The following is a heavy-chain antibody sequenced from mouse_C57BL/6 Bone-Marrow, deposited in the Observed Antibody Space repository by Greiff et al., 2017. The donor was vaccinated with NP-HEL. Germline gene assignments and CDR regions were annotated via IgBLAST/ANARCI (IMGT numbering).Heavy chain of an antibody. V-gene: IGHV1-82*01. CDR1: GYAFSSSW. Sequence: QVQLQQSGPELVKPGASVKISCKASGYAFSSSWMNWVKQRPGKGLEWIGRIYPGDGDTTYNGKFKGKATLTADKSSSTAYMQLSSLTSEDSAVYFCAREGRWVDYWGQGTSVTVAS. D-gene: IGHD2-3*01. CDR2: IYPGDGDT. J-gene: IGHJ4*01. CDR3: AREGRWVDY.